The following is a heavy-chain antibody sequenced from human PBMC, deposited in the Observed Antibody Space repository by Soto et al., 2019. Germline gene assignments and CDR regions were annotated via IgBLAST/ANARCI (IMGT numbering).Heavy chain of an antibody. V-gene: IGHV5-51*01. CDR1: GYSFTSYW. J-gene: IGHJ6*03. D-gene: IGHD4-17*01. CDR2: IYPGDSDT. CDR3: ARHRLHPDYGDYLECYMDV. Sequence: GESLKISCKGSGYSFTSYWIGWVRQMPGKGLEWMGIIYPGDSDTRYSPSFQGQVTISADKSISTAYLQWSSLKASDTAMYYCARHRLHPDYGDYLECYMDVWGKGTTVTVSS.